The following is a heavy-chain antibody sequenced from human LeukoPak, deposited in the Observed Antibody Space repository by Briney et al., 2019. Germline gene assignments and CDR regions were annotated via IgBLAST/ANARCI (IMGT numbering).Heavy chain of an antibody. CDR2: IYTSGST. CDR1: GGSISSGSYY. V-gene: IGHV4-61*02. J-gene: IGHJ4*02. Sequence: SETLSLTCTVSGGSISSGSYYWSWIRQPAGKGLEWIGRIYTSGSTNYNPSLKSRVTISVDTSKNQFSLKLSSVTAADTAVYYCVREISGWSPFDYWGQGTLVTVSS. CDR3: VREISGWSPFDY. D-gene: IGHD6-19*01.